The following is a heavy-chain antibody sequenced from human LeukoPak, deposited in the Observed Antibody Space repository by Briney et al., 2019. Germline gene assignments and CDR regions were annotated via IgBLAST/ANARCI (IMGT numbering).Heavy chain of an antibody. V-gene: IGHV3-48*04. CDR3: ASPQWGFVY. J-gene: IGHJ4*02. D-gene: IGHD6-19*01. CDR1: GFTFSSYS. Sequence: PGGSLRLSCAASGFTFSSYSMNWVRQAPGKGLEWVSYISSSSSTIYYADSVKGRFTISRDNAKNSLYLQMNSLRAEDTAVYYCASPQWGFVYWGQGTLVTVSS. CDR2: ISSSSSTI.